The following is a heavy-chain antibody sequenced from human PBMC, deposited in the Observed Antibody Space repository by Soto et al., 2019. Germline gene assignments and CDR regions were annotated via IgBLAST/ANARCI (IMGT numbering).Heavy chain of an antibody. CDR1: GGSISSGGYY. J-gene: IGHJ3*02. Sequence: SETLSLTCTVSGGSISSGGYYWSWIRQHPGKGLEWIGYIYYSGSTYYNPSLKSRVTISVDTSKNQFSLKLSSVTAADTAVYYCARDGADSSGYDDVFDIWGQGTMVTVSS. CDR2: IYYSGST. CDR3: ARDGADSSGYDDVFDI. D-gene: IGHD3-22*01. V-gene: IGHV4-31*03.